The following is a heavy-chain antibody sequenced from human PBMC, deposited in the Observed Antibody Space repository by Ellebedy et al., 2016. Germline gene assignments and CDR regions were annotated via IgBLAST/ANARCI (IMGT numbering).Heavy chain of an antibody. CDR1: GYTFTSYG. CDR3: ARGAVGANWFNP. Sequence: ASVKVSXXASGYTFTSYGISWVRQAPGQGLEWMGWISAYNGNTNYAQKLQGRVTMTTDTSTSTVYMDLRSLRSEDTAVYYCARGAVGANWFNPWGQGTLVTVSS. CDR2: ISAYNGNT. V-gene: IGHV1-18*01. J-gene: IGHJ5*02. D-gene: IGHD1-26*01.